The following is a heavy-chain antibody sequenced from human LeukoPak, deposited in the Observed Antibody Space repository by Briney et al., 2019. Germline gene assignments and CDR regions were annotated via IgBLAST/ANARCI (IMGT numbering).Heavy chain of an antibody. CDR1: GSSFTNYW. CDR2: IYPGDSDT. D-gene: IGHD3-10*01. Sequence: GESLQISCQGSGSSFTNYWIGGVRQVPGKGLEWMGIIYPGDSDTRYSPSFQGQFTVSADKSISTAYLQWSSLKASDTAMYYCAKYYGSGFDYWGQGTLVTVSS. CDR3: AKYYGSGFDY. J-gene: IGHJ4*02. V-gene: IGHV5-51*01.